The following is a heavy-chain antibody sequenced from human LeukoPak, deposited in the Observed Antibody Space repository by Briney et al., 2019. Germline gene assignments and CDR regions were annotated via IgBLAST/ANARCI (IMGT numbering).Heavy chain of an antibody. V-gene: IGHV1-8*01. J-gene: IGHJ4*02. Sequence: SVKVSCKASGYTFTSYDINWVRQATGQGLEWMGWMNPNSGNTGYAQKFQGRVTMTRNTSISTAYMELSSLRSDDTAVYYCARLAYGGNFHDYWGQGTLVTVSS. CDR2: MNPNSGNT. CDR1: GYTFTSYD. D-gene: IGHD4-23*01. CDR3: ARLAYGGNFHDY.